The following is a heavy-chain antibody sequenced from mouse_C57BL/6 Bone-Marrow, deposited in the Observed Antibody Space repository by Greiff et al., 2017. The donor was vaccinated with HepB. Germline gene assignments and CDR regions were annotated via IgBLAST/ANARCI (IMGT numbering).Heavy chain of an antibody. J-gene: IGHJ3*01. V-gene: IGHV1-61*01. CDR2: IYPSDSET. D-gene: IGHD3-2*02. Sequence: QVQLQQPGAELVRPGSSVKLSCKASGYTFTSYWMDWVKQRPGQGLEWIGNIYPSDSETHYNQKFKDKATLTVDKSSSTAYMQLSSLTSEDSAVYYCARPAQAWFAYWGQGTLVTVSA. CDR3: ARPAQAWFAY. CDR1: GYTFTSYW.